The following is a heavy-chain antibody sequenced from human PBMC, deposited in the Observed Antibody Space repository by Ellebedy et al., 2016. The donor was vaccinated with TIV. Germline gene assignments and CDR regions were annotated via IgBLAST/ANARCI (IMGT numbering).Heavy chain of an antibody. D-gene: IGHD3-10*01. V-gene: IGHV2-70*11. CDR3: ARILYDSGKYGMDV. J-gene: IGHJ6*02. CDR1: GFSLSTSGMC. Sequence: SGPTLVKPTQTLTLTCTFSGFSLSTSGMCVSWIRQPPGKALEWLARIDWDDDKYYSTSLKTRPPISKDTSKNQVVLTMTNMDPVDTATYYCARILYDSGKYGMDVWGQGTTVTVSS. CDR2: IDWDDDK.